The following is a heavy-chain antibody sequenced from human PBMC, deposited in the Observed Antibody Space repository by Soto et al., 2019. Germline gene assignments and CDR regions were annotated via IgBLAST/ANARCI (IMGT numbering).Heavy chain of an antibody. D-gene: IGHD1-1*01. J-gene: IGHJ4*02. CDR3: GKDIRSGSIDY. V-gene: IGHV3-33*02. CDR2: IWSHGTDQ. Sequence: GGSLRLSCAASGYSITIHGMHWVRQAPGKGLEWVALIWSHGTDQYYADSVRGRFTVSRDTFTNTVFLQMHSLRADDTATYYCGKDIRSGSIDYWGQGTPVTVSS. CDR1: GYSITIHG.